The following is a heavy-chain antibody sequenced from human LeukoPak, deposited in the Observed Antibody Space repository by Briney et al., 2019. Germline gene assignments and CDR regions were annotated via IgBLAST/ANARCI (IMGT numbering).Heavy chain of an antibody. CDR2: LYSGGAT. J-gene: IGHJ4*02. D-gene: IGHD6-19*01. CDR1: GFSVSSNY. V-gene: IGHV3-53*01. CDR3: TKLKGWYGEGFFDY. Sequence: GGSLRLSCGVSGFSVSSNYMSWVRQPAGKGLEWVSVLYSGGATFYADSVKGRFTISRDTSKNTLYLQMNDLRADDTAVYYCTKLKGWYGEGFFDYWGQGTLVTVSS.